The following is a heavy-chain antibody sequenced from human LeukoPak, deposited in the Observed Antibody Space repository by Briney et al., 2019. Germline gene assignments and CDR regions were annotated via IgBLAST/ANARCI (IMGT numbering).Heavy chain of an antibody. V-gene: IGHV3-21*01. J-gene: IGHJ4*02. CDR3: AGESGKIDY. CDR2: IGPTGTDR. Sequence: KAGGSLRLSCAASGFTFSSCGFNWVRQAPGKGLEWVSSIGPTGTDRYYADSVRGRFTISRDNAKNSMYLQMNSLRAEDTAVYYCAGESGKIDYWGQGTLVTVSS. CDR1: GFTFSSCG.